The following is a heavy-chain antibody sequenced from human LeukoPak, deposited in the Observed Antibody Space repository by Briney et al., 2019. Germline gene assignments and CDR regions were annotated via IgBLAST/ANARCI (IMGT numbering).Heavy chain of an antibody. J-gene: IGHJ4*02. V-gene: IGHV3-7*01. CDR2: IKHDGTEK. D-gene: IGHD4-11*01. CDR3: GNHDYSDYY. CDR1: GFTFSTYW. Sequence: GGSLRLSCAASGFTFSTYWMSWVRQAPGKGLEWVAHIKHDGTEKYYVDSVKGRFTISRDNAKNTVYLQMNSLRAEDTAVYYCGNHDYSDYYGGQGTLVTVSA.